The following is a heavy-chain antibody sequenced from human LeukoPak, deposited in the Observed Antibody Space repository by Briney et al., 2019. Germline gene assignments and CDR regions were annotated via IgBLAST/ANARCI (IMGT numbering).Heavy chain of an antibody. CDR2: FYYSGST. J-gene: IGHJ4*02. V-gene: IGHV4-39*07. D-gene: IGHD3-22*01. Sequence: SETLSLTCSVSGGSISSSIYYWGWIRQPPGKGLEWIGSFYYSGSTYYNPSLKSRVTISVDTSKNQFSLKLSSVTAADTAVYYCARGSGHYYDSSGYFDYWGQGTLVTVSS. CDR1: GGSISSSIYY. CDR3: ARGSGHYYDSSGYFDY.